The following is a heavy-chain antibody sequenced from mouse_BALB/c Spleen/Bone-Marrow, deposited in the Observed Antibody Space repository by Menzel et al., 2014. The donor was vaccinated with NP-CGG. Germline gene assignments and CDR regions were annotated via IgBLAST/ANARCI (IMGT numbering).Heavy chain of an antibody. CDR3: AMYYYGSSLFAY. Sequence: VQLQQSGAELVKPGASVKLSCTASGFNIKDTYMHWVKQRPEQGLEWIGRIDPANGNTKYDPKFQGKATITADTSSNTAYLQLSSLTSEDTAVYYCAMYYYGSSLFAYWGQGTRVTVSA. CDR2: IDPANGNT. V-gene: IGHV14-3*02. D-gene: IGHD1-1*01. CDR1: GFNIKDTY. J-gene: IGHJ3*01.